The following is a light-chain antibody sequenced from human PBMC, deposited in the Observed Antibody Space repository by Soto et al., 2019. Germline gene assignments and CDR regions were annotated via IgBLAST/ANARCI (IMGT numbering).Light chain of an antibody. V-gene: IGLV2-14*01. CDR3: RSYTSSSTLGV. CDR1: SSDVGAYNY. J-gene: IGLJ2*01. Sequence: QSALTQPASVSGSPGQSITISCPGTSSDVGAYNYVSWYQQQPGKVPKLMIYDVSNRPSGVSNRFSGSKSGNTASLTISGLQAEDEADYYCRSYTSSSTLGVFGGGTKLTVL. CDR2: DVS.